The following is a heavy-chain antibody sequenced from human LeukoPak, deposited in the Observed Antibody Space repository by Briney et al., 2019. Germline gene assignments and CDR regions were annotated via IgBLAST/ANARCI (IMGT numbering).Heavy chain of an antibody. J-gene: IGHJ4*02. CDR1: GGSVSSGTYY. V-gene: IGHV4-61*01. CDR3: ARVLIAVAGYDY. D-gene: IGHD6-19*01. CDR2: IYYVGST. Sequence: SETLSLTCTVSGGSVSSGTYYWTWIRQPPGQGLEWIGYIYYVGSTNYNPSLKTRVTISVDTSKDQFSLRLTSVSAADTATYYCARVLIAVAGYDYWGQGTQVTVSS.